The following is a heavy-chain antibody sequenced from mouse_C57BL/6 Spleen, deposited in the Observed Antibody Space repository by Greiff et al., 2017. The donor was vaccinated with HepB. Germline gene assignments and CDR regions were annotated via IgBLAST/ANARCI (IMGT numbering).Heavy chain of an antibody. D-gene: IGHD2-5*01. CDR1: GFTFSGYA. CDR3: TRGGHYSNYGTWFAY. CDR2: ISSGGDYI. V-gene: IGHV5-9-1*02. Sequence: EVQVVESGEGLVKPGGSLKLSCAASGFTFSGYAMSWVRQTPEKRLEWVAYISSGGDYIYYADTVKGRFTISRDNARNTLYLQMSSLKSEDTAMYYWTRGGHYSNYGTWFAYWGQGTLVTVSA. J-gene: IGHJ3*01.